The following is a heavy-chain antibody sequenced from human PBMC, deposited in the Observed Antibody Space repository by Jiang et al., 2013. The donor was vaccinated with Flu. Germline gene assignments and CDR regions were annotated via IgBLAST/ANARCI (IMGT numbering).Heavy chain of an antibody. V-gene: IGHV4-34*01. J-gene: IGHJ4*02. CDR1: GGSFSGYY. Sequence: LLKPSETLSLTCAVYGGSFSGYYWSWIRQPPGKGLEWIGEINHSGSTNYNPSLKSRVTISVDTSKNQFSLKLSSVTAADTAVYYCARGRKKTSIAARRGVFDYWGQGTLVTVSS. D-gene: IGHD6-6*01. CDR2: INHSGST. CDR3: ARGRKKTSIAARRGVFDY.